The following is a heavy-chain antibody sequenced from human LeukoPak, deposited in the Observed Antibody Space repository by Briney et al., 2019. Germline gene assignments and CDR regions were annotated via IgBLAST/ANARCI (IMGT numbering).Heavy chain of an antibody. V-gene: IGHV3-21*01. D-gene: IGHD4-23*01. CDR3: ARGGTTVVTLHYHHYMDV. CDR1: GFTFSSYS. CDR2: ISSSSSYI. J-gene: IGHJ6*03. Sequence: GGSLRLSCAASGFTFSSYSMNWVRQAPGKGLEWVSSISSSSSYIYYADSVKGRFTISRDNAKNSMYLQMNSLRAEDTAVYYCARGGTTVVTLHYHHYMDVWGKGTTVTVSS.